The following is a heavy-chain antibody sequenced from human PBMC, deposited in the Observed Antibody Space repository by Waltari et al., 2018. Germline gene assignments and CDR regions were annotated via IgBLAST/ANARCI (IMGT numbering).Heavy chain of an antibody. CDR2: INPNSGGT. Sequence: QVQLVQSGAEVKKPGASVKVSCKASGYTFTGYYMHWVRQAPGQGLEWIGRINPNSGGTNYAQKFQGRVTMTRDTSISTAYMELSRLRSDDTAVYYCARVAVVPAALEGNWFDPWGQGTLVTVSS. D-gene: IGHD2-2*01. J-gene: IGHJ5*02. V-gene: IGHV1-2*06. CDR1: GYTFTGYY. CDR3: ARVAVVPAALEGNWFDP.